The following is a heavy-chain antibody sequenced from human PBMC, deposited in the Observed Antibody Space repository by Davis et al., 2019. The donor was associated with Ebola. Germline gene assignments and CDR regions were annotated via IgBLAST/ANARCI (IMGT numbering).Heavy chain of an antibody. CDR2: ISAYNGNT. CDR3: ARDLREPQYSSGWRYYYYGMDV. Sequence: ASVKVSCKASGYTFTSYGISWVRQAPGQGLEWMGWISAYNGNTNYAQKLQGRVTMTTDTSTSTAYMELRSLRSGDTAVYYCARDLREPQYSSGWRYYYYGMDVWGQGTTVTVSS. V-gene: IGHV1-18*04. CDR1: GYTFTSYG. D-gene: IGHD6-19*01. J-gene: IGHJ6*02.